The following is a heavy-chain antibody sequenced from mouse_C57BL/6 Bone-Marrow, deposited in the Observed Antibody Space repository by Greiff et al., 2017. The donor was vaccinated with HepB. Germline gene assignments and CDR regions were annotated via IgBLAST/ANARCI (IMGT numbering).Heavy chain of an antibody. J-gene: IGHJ2*01. D-gene: IGHD4-1*01. V-gene: IGHV1-55*01. CDR3: AREDWDY. CDR1: GYTFTSYW. Sequence: QVQLQQPGAELVKPGASVKMSCKASGYTFTSYWITWVKQRPGQGLEWIGDIYPGSGSTNYNEKFKSKATLTVYTSSSTAYMQLSSLTSEDSAVYYCAREDWDYWGQGTTLTVSS. CDR2: IYPGSGST.